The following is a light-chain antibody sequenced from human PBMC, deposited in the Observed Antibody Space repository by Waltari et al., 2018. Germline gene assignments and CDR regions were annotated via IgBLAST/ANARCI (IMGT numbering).Light chain of an antibody. J-gene: IGLJ2*01. CDR1: SVGDYNF. CDR3: CSYAGSHTSLI. CDR2: DIS. Sequence: QSALTQPRSVSGSPGQSVTISCTGTSVGDYNFVSWYQQLPGNDPQLLIYDISKWPSGVPNRFSGSKAGNTASLTISGLQADDEADYYCCSYAGSHTSLIFGGGTRLTVL. V-gene: IGLV2-11*01.